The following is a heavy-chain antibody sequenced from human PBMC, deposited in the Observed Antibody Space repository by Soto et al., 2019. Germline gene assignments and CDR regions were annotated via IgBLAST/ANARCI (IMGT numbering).Heavy chain of an antibody. CDR2: IYWDDDK. J-gene: IGHJ4*02. CDR3: VHTSGAGNSACFDF. D-gene: IGHD6-13*01. V-gene: IGHV2-5*02. Sequence: QITLKESGPTLVKPTQTLTLTCTFSGFSLSTSRGGVGWIRQPPGKALEWLALIYWDDDKRYSPSLKSRLTITKDTSKNQVVLTMSNTAPVDTATYYCVHTSGAGNSACFDFWGQGTLVTVSS. CDR1: GFSLSTSRGG.